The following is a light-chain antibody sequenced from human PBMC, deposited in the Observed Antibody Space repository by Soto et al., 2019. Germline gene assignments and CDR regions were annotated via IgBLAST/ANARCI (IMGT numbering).Light chain of an antibody. J-gene: IGLJ1*01. CDR2: EGS. CDR3: CSYAGSSTYV. CDR1: SSDVGNYNL. V-gene: IGLV2-23*01. Sequence: QSVLTQPASVSGSPGQSITISCTGTSSDVGNYNLVSWYQQHPGKAPKLMIYEGSKRPSGVSNRFSGSKSGNTASLTISILQAEDEADYYCCSYAGSSTYVFGTGTKVT.